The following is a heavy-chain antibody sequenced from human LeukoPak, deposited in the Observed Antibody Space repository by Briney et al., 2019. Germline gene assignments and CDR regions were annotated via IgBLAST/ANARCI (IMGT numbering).Heavy chain of an antibody. CDR1: GGSISSYY. Sequence: PSETLSLTCTVSGGSISSYYWSWIRQPPGKGLEWIGYIYYSGSTNYNPSLKGRVTISVDTSKNQFSLKLSSVTAADTAVYYCARGLGDYWGQGTLVTVSS. V-gene: IGHV4-59*01. CDR2: IYYSGST. CDR3: ARGLGDY. J-gene: IGHJ4*02. D-gene: IGHD3-3*01.